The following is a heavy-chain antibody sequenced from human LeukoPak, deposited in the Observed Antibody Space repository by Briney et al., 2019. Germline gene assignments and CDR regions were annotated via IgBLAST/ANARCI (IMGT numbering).Heavy chain of an antibody. J-gene: IGHJ6*02. CDR1: GFTFNDYW. CDR2: IKSKTDGGTT. Sequence: GSLRLSCAVSGFTFNDYWMKWVRQAPGKGLEWVGRIKSKTDGGTTDYAAPVKGRFTVSRDDSKNTLYLQMNSLKTEDTAVYYCTRARYYDILTGLYGMDVWGQGTTVTVSS. D-gene: IGHD3-9*01. CDR3: TRARYYDILTGLYGMDV. V-gene: IGHV3-15*01.